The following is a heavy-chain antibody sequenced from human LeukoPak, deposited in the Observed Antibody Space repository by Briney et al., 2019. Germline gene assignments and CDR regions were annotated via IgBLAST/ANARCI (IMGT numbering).Heavy chain of an antibody. J-gene: IGHJ4*02. CDR2: MNPNSGNT. CDR3: ARGIRRVGATSSYYFDY. CDR1: GYTFTSYD. D-gene: IGHD1-26*01. Sequence: ASVRVSCKASGYTFTSYDINWVRQATGQGLEGMGWMNPNSGNTGYAQKFQGRVTMTRNTSISTAYMELSSLRSEDTAVYYCARGIRRVGATSSYYFDYWGQGTLVTVSS. V-gene: IGHV1-8*01.